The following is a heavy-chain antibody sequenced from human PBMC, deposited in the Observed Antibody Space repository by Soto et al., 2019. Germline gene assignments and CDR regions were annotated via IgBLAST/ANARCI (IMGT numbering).Heavy chain of an antibody. CDR3: AGMTGIRQTWFDP. J-gene: IGHJ5*02. D-gene: IGHD2-21*02. Sequence: SETLSLTCTVSGGSISSYYWSWIRQPPGKGLEWIGYIYYIGSTNYNPSLKSRVTISVDTSKNQFSLKLSSVTAADTAVYYCAGMTGIRQTWFDPWGQGTLVTVS. CDR2: IYYIGST. CDR1: GGSISSYY. V-gene: IGHV4-59*01.